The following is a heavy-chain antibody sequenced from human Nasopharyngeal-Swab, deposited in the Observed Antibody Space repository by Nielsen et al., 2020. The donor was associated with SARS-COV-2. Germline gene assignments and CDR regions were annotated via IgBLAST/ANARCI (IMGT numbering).Heavy chain of an antibody. CDR3: ARTDGDYAPYHYYYMDV. D-gene: IGHD4-17*01. Sequence: WIRQPPGKALEWLAHIFSNDEKSYSTSLKSRLTISKDTSKSQVVLTMTNMDPVDTATYYCARTDGDYAPYHYYYMDVWGKGTTVTVSS. J-gene: IGHJ6*03. V-gene: IGHV2-26*01. CDR2: IFSNDEK.